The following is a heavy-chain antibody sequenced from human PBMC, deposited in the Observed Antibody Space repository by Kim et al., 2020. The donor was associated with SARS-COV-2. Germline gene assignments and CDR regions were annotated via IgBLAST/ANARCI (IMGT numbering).Heavy chain of an antibody. CDR3: ARGGGAYHVDY. J-gene: IGHJ4*02. Sequence: ASVKVSCKPSGYTFTTYYIHWVRQAPGQGLVWLGCINPNNGDTYYTQNFQGRVTMTRDTSITTAYMDLNSLQSDDTAVYYCARGGGAYHVDYWGLGTLVAVSS. CDR1: GYTFTTYY. V-gene: IGHV1-2*02. D-gene: IGHD2-2*01. CDR2: INPNNGDT.